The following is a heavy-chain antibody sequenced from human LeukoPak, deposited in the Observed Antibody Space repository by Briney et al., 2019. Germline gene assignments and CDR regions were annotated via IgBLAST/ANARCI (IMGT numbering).Heavy chain of an antibody. CDR3: AKDNYGSGSQFDY. D-gene: IGHD3-10*01. CDR2: ISGSGGST. J-gene: IGHJ4*02. CDR1: GFTFSSYA. Sequence: GGSLRLSCAASGFTFSSYAMSWVRQAPGKGLEWVSAISGSGGSTYYADSVKGQFTISRDNSKNTLYLQMNSLRAEDTAVYYCAKDNYGSGSQFDYWGQGTLVTVSS. V-gene: IGHV3-23*01.